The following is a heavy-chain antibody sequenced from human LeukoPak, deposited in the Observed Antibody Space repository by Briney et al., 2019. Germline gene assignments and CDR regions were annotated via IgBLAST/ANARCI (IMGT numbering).Heavy chain of an antibody. Sequence: ASVKVSCKASGYTFTSYGTSWVRQAPGQGLEWMGWISAYNGNTNYAQKLQGRVTMTTDTSTSTAYMELRSLRSDDTAVYYCARQEENNYYYYGMDVWGQGATVTVSS. J-gene: IGHJ6*02. D-gene: IGHD2/OR15-2a*01. V-gene: IGHV1-18*01. CDR1: GYTFTSYG. CDR2: ISAYNGNT. CDR3: ARQEENNYYYYGMDV.